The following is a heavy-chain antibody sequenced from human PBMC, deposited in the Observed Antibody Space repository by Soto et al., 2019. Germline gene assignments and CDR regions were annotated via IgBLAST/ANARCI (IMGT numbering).Heavy chain of an antibody. CDR2: ISGSGGST. J-gene: IGHJ4*02. Sequence: GGSLRLSCAASGFTFSSYAMSWVRQAPGKGLEWVSAISGSGGSTYYADSVKGRFTISRDNSKNTLYLQMNGLRAEDTAVYYCAKGGYSYGYGFDYWGQGTLVTVSS. V-gene: IGHV3-23*01. CDR1: GFTFSSYA. D-gene: IGHD5-18*01. CDR3: AKGGYSYGYGFDY.